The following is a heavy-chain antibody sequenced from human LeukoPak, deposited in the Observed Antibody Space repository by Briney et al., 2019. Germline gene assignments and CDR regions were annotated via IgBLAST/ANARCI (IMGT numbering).Heavy chain of an antibody. V-gene: IGHV3-48*04. D-gene: IGHD3-3*02. J-gene: IGHJ6*03. CDR2: ISSSSNSI. CDR1: GFTFSSYN. CDR3: ARISMSGINYYYYYMDI. Sequence: GGSLRLSCAASGFTFSSYNMNWVRQAPGKGLEWVSYISSSSNSIYYADSVKGRFTISRDNAKNSLYLQMNSLRAEDTAVYYCARISMSGINYYYYYMDIWGKGTTVTISS.